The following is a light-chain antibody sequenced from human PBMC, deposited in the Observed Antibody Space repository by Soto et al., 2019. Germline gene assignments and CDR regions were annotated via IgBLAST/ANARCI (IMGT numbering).Light chain of an antibody. J-gene: IGKJ2*01. CDR3: QQYNNWPPYT. V-gene: IGKV3-15*01. CDR2: GAS. Sequence: EIVLTQSPGTLSFFPGERATLSCRASRSVTNNYLAWHQQKPGQAPRLLIYGASTRATGIPARFSGSGSGTEFTLTISSLQSEDFAVYYCQQYNNWPPYTFGQGTKVDIK. CDR1: RSVTNN.